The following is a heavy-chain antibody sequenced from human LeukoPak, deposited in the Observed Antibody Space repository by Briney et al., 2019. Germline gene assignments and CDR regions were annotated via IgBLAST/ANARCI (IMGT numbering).Heavy chain of an antibody. J-gene: IGHJ4*02. V-gene: IGHV3-48*03. D-gene: IGHD3-22*01. CDR1: GFTFSSYE. CDR3: AKGTSMIVVPTYHY. CDR2: ISSSGSTI. Sequence: GGSLRLSCAASGFTFSSYEMNWVRQAPGKGLEWVSYISSSGSTIYYADSVKGRFTISRDNAKNSLYLQMNSLRAEDTAVYYCAKGTSMIVVPTYHYWGQGTLVTVSS.